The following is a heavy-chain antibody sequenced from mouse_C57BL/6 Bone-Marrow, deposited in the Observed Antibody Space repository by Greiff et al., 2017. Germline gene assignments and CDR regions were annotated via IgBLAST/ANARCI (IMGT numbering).Heavy chain of an antibody. CDR2: IYPRSGNT. CDR3: ARDYGSSFSYFDY. V-gene: IGHV1-81*01. J-gene: IGHJ2*01. D-gene: IGHD1-1*01. Sequence: VQLQQSGAELARPGASVKLSCKASGYNFTSYGISWVKQRTGQGLEWIGEIYPRSGNTYYNEKFKGKAKLTADKSSSTGYMELRSLTSEGSAVYCCARDYGSSFSYFDYWGQGTTLTVSS. CDR1: GYNFTSYG.